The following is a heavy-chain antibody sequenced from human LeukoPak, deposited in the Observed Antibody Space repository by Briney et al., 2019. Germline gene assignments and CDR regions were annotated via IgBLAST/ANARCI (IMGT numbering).Heavy chain of an antibody. CDR3: ARGGRDFWSGYPRWAFDI. V-gene: IGHV4-59*12. Sequence: SETLSLTCTVSGGSISSYYWSWIRQPPGKGLEWIGYIYHSGSTYYNPSLKSRVTISVDRSKNQFSLKLSSVTAADTAVYYCARGGRDFWSGYPRWAFDIWGQGTMVTVSS. J-gene: IGHJ3*02. CDR1: GGSISSYY. D-gene: IGHD3-3*01. CDR2: IYHSGST.